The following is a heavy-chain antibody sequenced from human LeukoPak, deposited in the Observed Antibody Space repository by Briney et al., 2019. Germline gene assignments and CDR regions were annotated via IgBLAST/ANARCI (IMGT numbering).Heavy chain of an antibody. D-gene: IGHD5-24*01. CDR2: INTNTGNP. CDR1: GYTFTSYA. CDR3: ARVQRWLQWDDAFDI. V-gene: IGHV7-4-1*02. J-gene: IGHJ3*02. Sequence: ASVKVSCKASGYTFTSYAMNWVRQAPGQGLEWMGWINTNTGNPTYAQGFTGRFVFSLDTSVSTAYLQISSLKAEDTAVYYRARVQRWLQWDDAFDIWGQGTMVTVSS.